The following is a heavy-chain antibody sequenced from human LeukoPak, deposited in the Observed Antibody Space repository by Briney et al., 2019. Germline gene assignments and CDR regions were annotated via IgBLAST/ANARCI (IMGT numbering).Heavy chain of an antibody. CDR2: IYYSGST. D-gene: IGHD3-22*01. Sequence: KSSETLSLTFTVSGXSISSSRYYWGWIRQPPGKGLEWIGSIYYSGSTYYNPSLKSRVTISVDTSKNQLSLTLTSLTAADTAVYYCGRSGYYFYFDYWGQGTLVTVSS. CDR3: GRSGYYFYFDY. CDR1: GXSISSSRYY. V-gene: IGHV4-39*01. J-gene: IGHJ4*02.